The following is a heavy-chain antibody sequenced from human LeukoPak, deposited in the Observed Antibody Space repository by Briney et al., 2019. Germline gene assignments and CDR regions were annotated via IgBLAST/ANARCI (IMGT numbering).Heavy chain of an antibody. J-gene: IGHJ4*02. D-gene: IGHD6-19*01. CDR1: GGTFSSYA. Sequence: SVKLSCKASGGTFSSYAISWVRQAPGQGRGWMGGIIPIFGTANYAQKFQGRVTITADESTSTAYMQLSSLRSEDTAVYYCARGGLPAVAGSNRFDYWGQGTLVTVSS. CDR3: ARGGLPAVAGSNRFDY. CDR2: IIPIFGTA. V-gene: IGHV1-69*13.